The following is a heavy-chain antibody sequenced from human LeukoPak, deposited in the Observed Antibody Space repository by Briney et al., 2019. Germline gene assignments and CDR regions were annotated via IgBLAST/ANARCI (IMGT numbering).Heavy chain of an antibody. V-gene: IGHV3-13*01. CDR1: VFTFSSYD. CDR3: ARGRQSLGVDTYYYYGMDV. CDR2: IGTAGDT. D-gene: IGHD3-3*01. Sequence: PGGSLRLSCAASVFTFSSYDMHWVRQATGKGLEWVSAIGTAGDTYYPGYVKGRFTISRENAKNSLYLQMNSLRAGDTAVYYCARGRQSLGVDTYYYYGMDVWGQGTTVTVSS. J-gene: IGHJ6*02.